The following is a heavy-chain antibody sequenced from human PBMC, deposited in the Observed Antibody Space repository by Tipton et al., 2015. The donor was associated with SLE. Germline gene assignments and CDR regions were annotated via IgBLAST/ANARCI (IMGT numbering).Heavy chain of an antibody. D-gene: IGHD6-19*01. J-gene: IGHJ3*02. V-gene: IGHV4-34*01. Sequence: TLSLTCAVYGGSFSGYYWSWIRQPPGKGLEWIGEINHSGSTDYNPSLKSRVTISVDTSKNQFSLKLSSVTAADTAVYYCARHGAYMSSGWSGAFDIWGQGTMVTVSS. CDR1: GGSFSGYY. CDR3: ARHGAYMSSGWSGAFDI. CDR2: INHSGST.